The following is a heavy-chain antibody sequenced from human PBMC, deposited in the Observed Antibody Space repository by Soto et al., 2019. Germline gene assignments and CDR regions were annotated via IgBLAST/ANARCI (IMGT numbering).Heavy chain of an antibody. J-gene: IGHJ4*02. Sequence: SETLSLTCTVSGGSISSYYWSWIRQPPGKGLEWIGYIYYSGSTNYNPSLKSRVTISVDTSKNQFSLKLSSVTAADTAVYYCARGATAGYRSGWYEFDYWAQGTLVTVSS. V-gene: IGHV4-59*01. CDR1: GGSISSYY. D-gene: IGHD6-19*01. CDR2: IYYSGST. CDR3: ARGATAGYRSGWYEFDY.